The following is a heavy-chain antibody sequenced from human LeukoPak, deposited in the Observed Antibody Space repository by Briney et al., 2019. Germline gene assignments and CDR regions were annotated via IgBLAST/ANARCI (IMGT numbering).Heavy chain of an antibody. CDR1: GYTFTNDG. CDR3: VRDERAVTAGGEYYFDY. J-gene: IGHJ4*02. V-gene: IGHV1-18*01. D-gene: IGHD2-21*01. Sequence: ASVKVSCKASGYTFTNDGVSWVRQAPGRGLEWVGWISNYNGLTHSAPRFQGRVTVTTDTFTSTAYMELRSLASDDTAVYFCVRDERAVTAGGEYYFDYWGQGTLVTVSS. CDR2: ISNYNGLT.